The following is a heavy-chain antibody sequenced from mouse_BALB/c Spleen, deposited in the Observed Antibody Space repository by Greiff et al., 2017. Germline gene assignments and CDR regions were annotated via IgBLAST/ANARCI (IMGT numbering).Heavy chain of an antibody. J-gene: IGHJ4*01. Sequence: EVHLVESGGGLVKPGGSLKLSCAASGFTFSDYYMYWVRQTPEKRLEWVATISDGGSYTYYPDSVKGRFTISRDNAKNNLYLQMSSLKSEDTAMYYCARGGNPGDYWGQGTSVTVSS. CDR2: ISDGGSYT. V-gene: IGHV5-4*02. CDR1: GFTFSDYY. CDR3: ARGGNPGDY. D-gene: IGHD2-1*01.